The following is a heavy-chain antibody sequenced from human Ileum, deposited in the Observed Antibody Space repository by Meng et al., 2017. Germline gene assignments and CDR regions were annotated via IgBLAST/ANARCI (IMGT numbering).Heavy chain of an antibody. CDR1: GYSFTDYW. Sequence: GESLKISCKHSGYSDSGYSFTDYWIAWVRQMPGKGLEWMGIIYPGDSDTRYSPSFQGQVAFSADKSINTAYLQWSSLKTSDTAMYYCASRNGYWGQGTLVTVSS. V-gene: IGHV5-51*01. J-gene: IGHJ4*02. CDR3: ASRNGY. CDR2: IYPGDSDT.